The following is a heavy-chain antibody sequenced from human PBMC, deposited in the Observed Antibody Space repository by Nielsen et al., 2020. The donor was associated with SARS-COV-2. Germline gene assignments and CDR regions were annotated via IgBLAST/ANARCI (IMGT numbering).Heavy chain of an antibody. Sequence: WVRQAPGQGLEWMGIINPSGGSTSYEQKFQGRVTMTRDTSTSTVYMELSSLRSEDTAVYYCAGGGSHVVVVPAAIRGGWFDPWGQGTLVTVSS. CDR3: AGGGSHVVVVPAAIRGGWFDP. V-gene: IGHV1-46*01. J-gene: IGHJ5*02. D-gene: IGHD2-2*01. CDR2: INPSGGST.